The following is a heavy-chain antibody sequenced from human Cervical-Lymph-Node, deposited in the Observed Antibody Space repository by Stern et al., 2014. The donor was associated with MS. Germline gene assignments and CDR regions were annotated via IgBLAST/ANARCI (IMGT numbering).Heavy chain of an antibody. CDR3: ARDNDDNGMDV. CDR1: GGTFINHA. D-gene: IGHD2-8*01. CDR2: FIPIFGTT. V-gene: IGHV1-69*01. J-gene: IGHJ6*02. Sequence: VQLVESGAEVKKPGSSVNVSCKASGGTFINHAISWVRQAPGQGLEWMGGFIPIFGTTDYAQKFQGRVTISADESANTAYMELSSLRSQDTALYYCARDNDDNGMDVWGQGTTVIVSS.